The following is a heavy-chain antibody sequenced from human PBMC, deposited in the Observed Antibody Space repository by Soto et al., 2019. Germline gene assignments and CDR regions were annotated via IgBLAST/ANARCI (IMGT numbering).Heavy chain of an antibody. Sequence: GGSLRLSXAASGFTFSSYAMSWVRQAPGKGLEWVSAISGSGGGTYYADSVKGRFTISRDNSKNTLYLQMNSLRAEDTAVYYCANLARGVVVTAIPSYYFDYWGQGTLVTVSS. V-gene: IGHV3-23*01. CDR1: GFTFSSYA. CDR2: ISGSGGGT. CDR3: ANLARGVVVTAIPSYYFDY. D-gene: IGHD2-21*02. J-gene: IGHJ4*02.